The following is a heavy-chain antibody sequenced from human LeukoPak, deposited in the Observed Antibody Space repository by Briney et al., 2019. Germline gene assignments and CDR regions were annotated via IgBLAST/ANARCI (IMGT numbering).Heavy chain of an antibody. CDR1: GYTFTSNY. CDR2: IYPRDGST. V-gene: IGHV1-46*01. J-gene: IGHJ4*02. Sequence: ASVKVSCKASGYTFTSNYIHWVRQAPGQGPEWMGMIYPRDGSTSYAQKFQGRVTVTRDTSTSTVHMELSGLRSEDTAVYYCARDQEGFDYWGQGTLVTVSS. CDR3: ARDQEGFDY.